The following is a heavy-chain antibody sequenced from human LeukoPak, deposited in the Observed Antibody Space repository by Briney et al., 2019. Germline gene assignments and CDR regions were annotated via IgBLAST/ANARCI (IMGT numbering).Heavy chain of an antibody. J-gene: IGHJ4*02. CDR3: ARDYYGSGSYFGGFDY. D-gene: IGHD3-10*01. CDR2: TYTSGST. CDR1: GGSISSGSYY. Sequence: SQTLSLTCTVSGGSISSGSYYWSWIRQPAGKGLEWIGRTYTSGSTNYNPSLKSRVTISVDTSKNQFSLKLSSVTAADTAVYYCARDYYGSGSYFGGFDYWGQGTLVTVSS. V-gene: IGHV4-61*02.